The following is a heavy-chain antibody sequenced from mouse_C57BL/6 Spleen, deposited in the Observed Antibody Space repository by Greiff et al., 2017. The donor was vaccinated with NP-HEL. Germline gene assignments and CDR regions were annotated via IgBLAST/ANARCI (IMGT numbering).Heavy chain of an antibody. CDR1: GFNIKDDY. J-gene: IGHJ2*01. CDR3: TTGGNCAS. Sequence: EVQLQQSGAELVRPGASVKLSCTASGFNIKDDYMHWVKQRLEQGLEWIGWIDPENGDTEYAQKFQGKATITADTSSNTAYLQLSSLTSEDAAVYNCTTGGNCASGGKGTTLTVSS. CDR2: IDPENGDT. V-gene: IGHV14-4*01. D-gene: IGHD1-1*02.